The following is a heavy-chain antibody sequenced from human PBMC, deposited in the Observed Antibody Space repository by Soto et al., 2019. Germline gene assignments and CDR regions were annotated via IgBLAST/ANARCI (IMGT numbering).Heavy chain of an antibody. CDR2: IDPYETGI. J-gene: IGHJ4*02. CDR1: GFAFSSYW. D-gene: IGHD2-15*01. V-gene: IGHV3-74*01. CDR3: TSDIFGGRDS. Sequence: EVQLVESGGGLVQPGGSLRLSCAASGFAFSSYWMHWVRQAPGKGLVWVSRIDPYETGINYADSVKGRFTISRDNAKNTLYLQMNRLRAEDTAVYYCTSDIFGGRDSWGQGTLVTVSS.